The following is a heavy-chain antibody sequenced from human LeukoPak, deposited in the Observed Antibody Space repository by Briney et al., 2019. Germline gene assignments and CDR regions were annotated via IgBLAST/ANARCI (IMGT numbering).Heavy chain of an antibody. D-gene: IGHD3-22*01. CDR1: GYSISSDYY. Sequence: SETLSLTCTVSGYSISSDYYWGWIRQPPGKGLEWIGSIYDSGNTYHNPSLKSRVTMSVDMSKNQFSLKLSSVTAADTAVYYCTRETYYYDSSAYVIDYWGQGTLVTVSS. CDR3: TRETYYYDSSAYVIDY. CDR2: IYDSGNT. V-gene: IGHV4-38-2*02. J-gene: IGHJ4*02.